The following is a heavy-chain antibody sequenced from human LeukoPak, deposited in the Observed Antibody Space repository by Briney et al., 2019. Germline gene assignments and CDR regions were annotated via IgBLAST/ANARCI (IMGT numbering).Heavy chain of an antibody. CDR2: IRYDGSNK. Sequence: GGSLRLSCAASGFTFSSYGMHWVRQAPGRGLEWVAVIRYDGSNKYYADSVKGRFTISRDNSKNTLYLQMNSLRAEDTAVYYCARDSHSSGWYPPGAEYFQHWGQGTLVTVSS. D-gene: IGHD6-19*01. J-gene: IGHJ1*01. CDR3: ARDSHSSGWYPPGAEYFQH. V-gene: IGHV3-33*01. CDR1: GFTFSSYG.